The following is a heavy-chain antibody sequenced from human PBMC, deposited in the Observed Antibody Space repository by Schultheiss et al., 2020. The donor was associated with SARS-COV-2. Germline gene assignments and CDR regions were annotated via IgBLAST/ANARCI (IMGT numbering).Heavy chain of an antibody. J-gene: IGHJ4*02. D-gene: IGHD2-2*02. Sequence: SETLSLTCTVSGGSISSGDYYWSWIRQHPGKGLEWIGYIYYSGSTYYNPSLKSRVTISVDTSKNQFSLKLSAVTAEDTAVYYCARDRGWGCSSTSCYTDYWGQGTLVTVSS. CDR1: GGSISSGDYY. CDR3: ARDRGWGCSSTSCYTDY. CDR2: IYYSGST. V-gene: IGHV4-31*03.